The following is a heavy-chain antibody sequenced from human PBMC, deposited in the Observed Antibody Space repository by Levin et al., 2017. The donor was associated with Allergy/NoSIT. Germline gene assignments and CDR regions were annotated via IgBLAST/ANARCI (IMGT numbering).Heavy chain of an antibody. V-gene: IGHV3-72*01. D-gene: IGHD5-12*01. Sequence: QSGGSLRLSCAASGFTFSDHYMDWVRQAPGKGLEWVGRSRNKANSYTTTYAASVGGRFTISRDDSKNLLFLQMNSLKTEDTAVYYCARGMFGGGYDDYWGQGTLVTVSS. CDR1: GFTFSDHY. CDR2: SRNKANSYTT. CDR3: ARGMFGGGYDDY. J-gene: IGHJ4*02.